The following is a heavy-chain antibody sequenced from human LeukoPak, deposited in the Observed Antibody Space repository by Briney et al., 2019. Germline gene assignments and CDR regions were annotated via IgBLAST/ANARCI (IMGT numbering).Heavy chain of an antibody. J-gene: IGHJ4*02. CDR2: IYSGGST. D-gene: IGHD2-21*02. V-gene: IGHV3-53*01. Sequence: GGSLRLSCAASGFTVSSNYMSWVRQAPGKGLEWVSVIYSGGSTYYADSVKGRFTISRDNSKNTLYLQMNSLRAEDTAVYYCAKGVVVTANPSALDYWGQGTLVTVSS. CDR1: GFTVSSNY. CDR3: AKGVVVTANPSALDY.